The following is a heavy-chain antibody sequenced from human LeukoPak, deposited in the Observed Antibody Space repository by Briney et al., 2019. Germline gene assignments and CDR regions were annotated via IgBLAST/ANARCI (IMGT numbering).Heavy chain of an antibody. D-gene: IGHD3-3*01. V-gene: IGHV5-51*01. J-gene: IGHJ4*02. CDR2: FYPAESRV. CDR3: ARSSKSAFDY. CDR1: GYTFANYW. Sequence: PGESLKISCKVSGYTFANYWIGWARQMPGKGLEWVGIFYPAESRVRYGPSFRSQVTISVDKSISTAYLQWNSLKASDSAMYYCARSSKSAFDYWGQGTLVSVSS.